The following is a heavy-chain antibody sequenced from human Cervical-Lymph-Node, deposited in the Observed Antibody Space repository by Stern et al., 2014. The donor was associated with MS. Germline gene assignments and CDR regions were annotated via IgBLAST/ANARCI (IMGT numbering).Heavy chain of an antibody. V-gene: IGHV6-1*01. D-gene: IGHD2-21*02. CDR3: AREAYVADILYYGMDF. J-gene: IGHJ6*02. CDR2: TYYRSKWYN. CDR1: GDSVSSNTAA. Sequence: QVQLQQSGLGLVKPSQTLSLTCAISGDSVSSNTAAWNWIRQTPSRGLEWLGRTYYRSKWYNDYVVSVKSRITINADTPKNQFSLQLNSVTPEDTAVYYCAREAYVADILYYGMDFWGQGTTVTVSS.